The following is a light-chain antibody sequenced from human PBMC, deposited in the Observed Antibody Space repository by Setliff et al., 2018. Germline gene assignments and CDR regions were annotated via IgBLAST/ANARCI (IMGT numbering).Light chain of an antibody. CDR1: QSVSSSQ. J-gene: IGKJ1*01. CDR2: GAS. Sequence: DIVLTQSPGTLSLSPGERATLSCRASQSVSSSQLAWYQQKPGQAPRLLIYGASTRATGIPDRFSGSGSGTDFTLTIIALEPEDFAVYYCQQYGTSTETFGQGTKVDIK. V-gene: IGKV3-20*01. CDR3: QQYGTSTET.